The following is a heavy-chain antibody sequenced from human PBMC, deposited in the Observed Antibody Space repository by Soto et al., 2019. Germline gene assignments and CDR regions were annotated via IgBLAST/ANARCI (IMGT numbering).Heavy chain of an antibody. CDR3: AREYPPNYYMDV. CDR2: INHSGST. V-gene: IGHV4-34*01. CDR1: GGSFSGYY. D-gene: IGHD6-6*01. Sequence: PSETLSLTCAVYGGSFSGYYWSWIRQPPGKGLEWIGEINHSGSTNYNPSLKSRVTISVDTSKNQFSLKLSSVTAADTAVYYCAREYPPNYYMDVWGKGTTVTVSS. J-gene: IGHJ6*03.